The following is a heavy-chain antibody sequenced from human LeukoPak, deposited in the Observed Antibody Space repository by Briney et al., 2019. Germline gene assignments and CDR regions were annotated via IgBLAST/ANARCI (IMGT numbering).Heavy chain of an antibody. D-gene: IGHD5-18*01. V-gene: IGHV3-23*01. Sequence: GGSLRLSCAASGFTFSSYGMSWVRQAPGKGLEWVSGISDSGGSTYYVDSVKGRFTISRDNSKNTLYLQMNSLRAEDTAVNYCAKCGYSYGPFDYWGQGTLVTVSS. CDR2: ISDSGGST. CDR3: AKCGYSYGPFDY. CDR1: GFTFSSYG. J-gene: IGHJ4*02.